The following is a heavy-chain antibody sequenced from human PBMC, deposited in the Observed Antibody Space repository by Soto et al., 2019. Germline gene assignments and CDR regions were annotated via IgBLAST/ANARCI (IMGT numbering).Heavy chain of an antibody. CDR1: GGSITSYH. J-gene: IGHJ4*02. CDR3: ARYCSSTSCLNFDY. V-gene: IGHV4-59*08. CDR2: MYYSGNT. D-gene: IGHD2-2*01. Sequence: PSETLSLTCVVSGGSITSYHWSWIRQFPGKGLEWIGYMYYSGNTFYNPSLQSRLTVSVDTSRNQFSLRLSSVTAADTAVYYCARYCSSTSCLNFDYWGRGTLVTVSS.